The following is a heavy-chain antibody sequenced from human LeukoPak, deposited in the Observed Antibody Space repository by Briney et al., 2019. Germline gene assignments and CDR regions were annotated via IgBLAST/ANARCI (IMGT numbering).Heavy chain of an antibody. CDR3: ATTTGTTFY. J-gene: IGHJ4*02. D-gene: IGHD1-1*01. CDR1: GFTFSSYE. Sequence: GGSLRLSCAASGFTFSSYEMNWVRQAPGKGLEWVSYIRSSGSTIYYADSVKGRFTISRDNAKNSLYLQMNSLRAEDTAVYYCATTTGTTFYWGQGTLVTVSS. CDR2: IRSSGSTI. V-gene: IGHV3-48*03.